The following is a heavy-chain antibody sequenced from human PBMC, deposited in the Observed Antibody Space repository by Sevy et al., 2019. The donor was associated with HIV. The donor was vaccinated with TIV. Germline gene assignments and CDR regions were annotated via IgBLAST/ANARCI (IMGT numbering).Heavy chain of an antibody. CDR1: GDSTSNYY. J-gene: IGHJ5*01. CDR3: ARDYYDNRPRGFDR. V-gene: IGHV4-59*01. D-gene: IGHD3-22*01. Sequence: SETLSLTCTVSGDSTSNYYWSWIRQPPGKELEWIGYIYYSGSTNYNPSLKSRVTISVDTYKNQFSLRLNSVTAADTGVDYCARDYYDNRPRGFDRWGQGTLVTVSS. CDR2: IYYSGST.